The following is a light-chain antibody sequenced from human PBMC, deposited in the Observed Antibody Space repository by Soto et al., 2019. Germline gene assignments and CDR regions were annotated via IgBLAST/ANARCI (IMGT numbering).Light chain of an antibody. CDR2: KFS. J-gene: IGKJ2*01. CDR3: MQATQYSPHT. CDR1: QSLLHSDGNTY. V-gene: IGKV2-24*01. Sequence: DLVLTQTPLSSPVTLGQPASISCRSSQSLLHSDGNTYLSWLHQRPGQPPRLLIYKFSNRFSGVPDRFSGSGGGTDFTLKISRVEAEDVGVYYSMQATQYSPHTFGQGTKREIK.